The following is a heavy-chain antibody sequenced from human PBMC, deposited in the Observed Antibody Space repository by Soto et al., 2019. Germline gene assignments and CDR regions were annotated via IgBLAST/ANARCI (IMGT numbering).Heavy chain of an antibody. CDR3: TTGLSNGYYNFDY. V-gene: IGHV3-15*01. CDR1: GFSFNNAW. J-gene: IGHJ4*02. CDR2: IKGEADGGTT. Sequence: PGGSLRLSCAASGFSFNNAWMSWLRQAPGKGLEWVGRIKGEADGGTTDYATPVKGRITISRDHSKDTLYLQMNSLKTEDTAVYYCTTGLSNGYYNFDYWGQGT. D-gene: IGHD3-22*01.